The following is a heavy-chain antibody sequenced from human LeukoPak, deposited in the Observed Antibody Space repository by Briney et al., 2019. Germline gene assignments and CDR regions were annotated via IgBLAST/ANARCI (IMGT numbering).Heavy chain of an antibody. D-gene: IGHD6-19*01. Sequence: PGGSQRLSCAASGFTFSDYWMTWVRQAPGKGLEWVANIKQDGSAKYYMDSVKGRFTISRDNAKNSVFLQMNSLRAEDTALYYCAGTSGWYPGDFWGQGTLVTVSS. CDR2: IKQDGSAK. J-gene: IGHJ4*02. CDR1: GFTFSDYW. V-gene: IGHV3-7*01. CDR3: AGTSGWYPGDF.